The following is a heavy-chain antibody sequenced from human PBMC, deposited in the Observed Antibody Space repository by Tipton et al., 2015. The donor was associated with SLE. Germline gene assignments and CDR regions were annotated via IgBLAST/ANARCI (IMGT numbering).Heavy chain of an antibody. J-gene: IGHJ6*02. V-gene: IGHV3-49*04. CDR1: GFSFGDYA. D-gene: IGHD1-26*01. CDR3: TRAGAGSGSSSYYYYYGMDV. Sequence: SLRLSCSTSGFSFGDYAMSWVRQAPGKGLEWVGFIGSKFYGGTEEYAASVKGRFTVSRDDSQGIAYLQMNSLRGDDTAVYYCTRAGAGSGSSSYYYYYGMDVWGQGTTVTVSS. CDR2: IGSKFYGGTE.